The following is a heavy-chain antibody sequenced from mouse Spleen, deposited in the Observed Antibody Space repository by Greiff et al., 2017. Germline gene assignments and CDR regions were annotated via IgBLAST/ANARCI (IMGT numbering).Heavy chain of an antibody. D-gene: IGHD1-1*01. CDR3: ARRLDYYDGREGFDY. Sequence: QVQLQQSGAELARPGASVKLSCKASGYTFTSYGISWVKQRTGQGLEWIGEIYPRSGNTYYNEKFKGKATLTADKSSSTAYMELRSLTSEDSAVYFCARRLDYYDGREGFDYWGQGTTLTVSS. V-gene: IGHV1-81*01. CDR2: IYPRSGNT. J-gene: IGHJ2*01. CDR1: GYTFTSYG.